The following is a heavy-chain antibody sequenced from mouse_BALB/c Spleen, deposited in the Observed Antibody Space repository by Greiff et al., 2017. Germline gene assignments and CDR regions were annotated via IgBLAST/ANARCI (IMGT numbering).Heavy chain of an antibody. D-gene: IGHD1-1*01. CDR3: ARHGRYYGSSRYWYFDV. J-gene: IGHJ1*01. Sequence: EVQLVESGGGLVKPGGSLKLSCAASGFAFSSYDMSWVRQTPEKRLEWVAYISSGGGSTYYPDTVKGRFTISRDNAKNTLYLQMSSLKSEDTAMYYCARHGRYYGSSRYWYFDVWGAGTTVTVSS. CDR1: GFAFSSYD. CDR2: ISSGGGST. V-gene: IGHV5-12-1*01.